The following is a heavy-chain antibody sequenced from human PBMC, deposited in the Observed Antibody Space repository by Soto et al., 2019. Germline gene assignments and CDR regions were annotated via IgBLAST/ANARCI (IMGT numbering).Heavy chain of an antibody. D-gene: IGHD1-26*01. CDR2: ISAYNGNT. Sequence: AAVQVSCKASGYTFPIYGSSWVRQAPGQGLEWMGWISAYNGNTTYAQKLQGRVSMTTDTSTSTAYMELRSLRSDDTAVYYCARADPWELPPFDIWGQGTMVTVSS. CDR3: ARADPWELPPFDI. J-gene: IGHJ3*02. CDR1: GYTFPIYG. V-gene: IGHV1-18*01.